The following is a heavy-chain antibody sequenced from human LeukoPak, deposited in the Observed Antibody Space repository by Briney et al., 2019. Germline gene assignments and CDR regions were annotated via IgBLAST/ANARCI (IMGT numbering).Heavy chain of an antibody. J-gene: IGHJ5*02. CDR1: GGSISSGGYY. V-gene: IGHV4-31*03. CDR2: IYYSGST. CDR3: ARVGRIAAAGTDYNWFDP. Sequence: PSETLSLTCTVSGGSISSGGYYWSWIRQHPGKGLEWIGYIYYSGSTYYNPSLKSRVTISVDTSKNQFSLKLSSVTAADTAVYYCARVGRIAAAGTDYNWFDPWGQGTLVTVSS. D-gene: IGHD6-13*01.